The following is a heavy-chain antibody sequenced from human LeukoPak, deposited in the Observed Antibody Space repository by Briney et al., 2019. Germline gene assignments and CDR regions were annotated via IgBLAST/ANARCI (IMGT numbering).Heavy chain of an antibody. Sequence: IPSETLSLTCTVSGGSISSSNYYWGWIRQPPGKGLEWIGSIYYRGSTYYNPSLKSRITISVDTSKSQFSLKLSSVTAADTAVYYCARSYGSGSCCAFDIWGQGTMVTVSS. D-gene: IGHD3-10*01. CDR1: GGSISSSNYY. CDR2: IYYRGST. CDR3: ARSYGSGSCCAFDI. J-gene: IGHJ3*02. V-gene: IGHV4-39*01.